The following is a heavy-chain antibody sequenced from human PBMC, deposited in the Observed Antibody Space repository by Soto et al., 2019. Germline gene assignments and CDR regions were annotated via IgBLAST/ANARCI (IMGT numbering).Heavy chain of an antibody. Sequence: LSLTCAVSGGSIDSGAFSLSWIRQPPGKGLEWIGYVTHSGTAYSIPSLNGRLTLSVDSSQTQFSLKLTSATAADSAFYYCARIHWAQSSLDYWGRGILVPVSS. J-gene: IGHJ4*02. CDR3: ARIHWAQSSLDY. CDR1: GGSIDSGAFS. CDR2: VTHSGTA. D-gene: IGHD6-19*01. V-gene: IGHV4-30-2*01.